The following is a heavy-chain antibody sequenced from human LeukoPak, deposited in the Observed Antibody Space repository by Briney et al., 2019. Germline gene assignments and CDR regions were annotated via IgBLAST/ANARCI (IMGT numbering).Heavy chain of an antibody. CDR2: ISYDGSNK. Sequence: GGPLRLSCAASGFTFSGYAMHWVRQAPGKGLEWVAVISYDGSNKTYADSVKGRFTISRDNSKNTLYLQTNSLRAEDTAVYFCARDRYYYDSSGYWGQINYYYYYGMDVWGQGTTVTVSS. V-gene: IGHV3-30-3*01. D-gene: IGHD3-22*01. CDR3: ARDRYYYDSSGYWGQINYYYYYGMDV. J-gene: IGHJ6*02. CDR1: GFTFSGYA.